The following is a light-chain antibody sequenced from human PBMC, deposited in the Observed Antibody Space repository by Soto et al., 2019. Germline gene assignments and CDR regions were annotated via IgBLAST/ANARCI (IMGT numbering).Light chain of an antibody. J-gene: IGKJ2*01. CDR3: QQYKNWPPLYT. CDR2: GAS. V-gene: IGKV3-15*01. CDR1: QRISSN. Sequence: EIVMTQSPVTLSVSPGERATLSCRASQRISSNLAWYQQKPGQAPRLLTYGASTRATGIPARFSGTGSGTDFTLTISSLQSEDFAVYYCQQYKNWPPLYTFGQGTKLEIK.